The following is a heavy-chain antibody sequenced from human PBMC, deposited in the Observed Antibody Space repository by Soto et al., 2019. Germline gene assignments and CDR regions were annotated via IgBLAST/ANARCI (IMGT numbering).Heavy chain of an antibody. J-gene: IGHJ6*02. CDR1: GFTFSSYA. D-gene: IGHD2-21*02. CDR2: ISGSGGST. CDR3: AKRCGGDCQGVYYYYGMDV. V-gene: IGHV3-23*01. Sequence: GGSLRLSCAASGFTFSSYAMSWVRQAPGKGLEWVSAISGSGGSTYYADSVKGRFTISRDNSKNTLYLQMNSLRAEDTAVYYCAKRCGGDCQGVYYYYGMDVWGQGTTVTVSS.